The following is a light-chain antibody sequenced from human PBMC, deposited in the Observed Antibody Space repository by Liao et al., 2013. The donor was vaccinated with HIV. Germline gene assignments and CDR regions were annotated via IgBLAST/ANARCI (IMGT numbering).Light chain of an antibody. Sequence: SYGLTQPPSVSVSTGQTASITCYGDNLSNILGNKYLHWYLQRPGQSPVLVIYQDHKRPSGIPDRFSGSSYGNTATLTISGTQAVDEATYYCQVWDNTTDVVFGGGTKLTVL. J-gene: IGLJ2*01. CDR2: QDH. CDR3: QVWDNTTDVV. CDR1: NLSNILGNKY. V-gene: IGLV3-1*01.